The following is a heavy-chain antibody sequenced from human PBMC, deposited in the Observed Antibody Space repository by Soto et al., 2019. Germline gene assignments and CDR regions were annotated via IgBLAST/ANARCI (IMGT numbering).Heavy chain of an antibody. CDR3: ARSGSGSNGGNLDH. D-gene: IGHD1-26*01. Sequence: QVRLQESGPGLVKPSQTLSLSCTVSGGSISSGTYYWSWIRQHPGKGLEWIGHIYYSGSTYYNPSLKSRVPISVDTSKHQFSRKLSSVTAADTAVYYCARSGSGSNGGNLDHWGRETLVTVPP. CDR2: IYYSGST. CDR1: GGSISSGTYY. J-gene: IGHJ4*02. V-gene: IGHV4-31*03.